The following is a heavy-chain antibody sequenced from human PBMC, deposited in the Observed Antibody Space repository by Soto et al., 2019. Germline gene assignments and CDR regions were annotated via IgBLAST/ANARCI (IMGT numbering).Heavy chain of an antibody. V-gene: IGHV3-23*01. D-gene: IGHD3-16*01. Sequence: SGGSLRLSCVASGFTFSSYAITWVRQAPGKGLEWVSAISGGDGSPSYADSVKGRFTISRDNSKNTLYLHMDSLRADDTAAYYCAKWHTYNYDSLAFSGFDCWGQGTQVTVSS. CDR2: ISGGDGSP. CDR1: GFTFSSYA. CDR3: AKWHTYNYDSLAFSGFDC. J-gene: IGHJ4*02.